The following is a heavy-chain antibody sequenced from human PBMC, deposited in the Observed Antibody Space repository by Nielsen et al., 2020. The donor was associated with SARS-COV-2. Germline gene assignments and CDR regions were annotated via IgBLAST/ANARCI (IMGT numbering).Heavy chain of an antibody. V-gene: IGHV3-30-3*01. D-gene: IGHD6-13*01. Sequence: GESLKISCAASGFTFSSYAMHWVRQAPGKGLEWVAVISYDGSNKYYADSVKGRFTISRDNSKNTLYLQMNSLRAEDTAVYYCAREVDRAGYWGQGTLVTVSS. J-gene: IGHJ4*02. CDR3: AREVDRAGY. CDR2: ISYDGSNK. CDR1: GFTFSSYA.